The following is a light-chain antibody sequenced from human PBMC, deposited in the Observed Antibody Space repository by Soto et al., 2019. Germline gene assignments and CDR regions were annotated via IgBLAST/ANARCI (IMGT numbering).Light chain of an antibody. CDR3: QVRDVWPT. J-gene: IGKJ1*01. Sequence: IVLTQSPATLSLSPGERAALSCRASQSVSTSLAWYQHKPGQAPRLIIYDASKRAPGIPARFSGSGSGTDFTLTISSPEPEDFAVYYCQVRDVWPTFGQGTKGDI. CDR2: DAS. CDR1: QSVSTS. V-gene: IGKV3-11*01.